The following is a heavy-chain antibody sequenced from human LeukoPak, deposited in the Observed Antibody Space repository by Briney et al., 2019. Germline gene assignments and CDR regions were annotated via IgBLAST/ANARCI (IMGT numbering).Heavy chain of an antibody. CDR1: GFTVSRNY. V-gene: IGHV3-53*01. Sequence: GGSLRLPCAPSGFTVSRNYMSWAPRAPGKGRECVSVIYSADSAYYADSVRGRFTISRDNSKNTLYLQMNSLRADDTAVYYCAREVGGGATNYFDYWGQGTLVTVSS. J-gene: IGHJ4*02. CDR3: AREVGGGATNYFDY. CDR2: IYSADSA. D-gene: IGHD1-26*01.